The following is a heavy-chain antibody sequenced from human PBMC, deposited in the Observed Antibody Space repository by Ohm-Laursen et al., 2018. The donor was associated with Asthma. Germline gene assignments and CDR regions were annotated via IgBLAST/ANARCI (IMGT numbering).Heavy chain of an antibody. CDR2: ISYDGSNK. CDR1: GFTFSSYA. Sequence: SLRLSCAASGFTFSSYAMHWVRQAPGKGLEWVAVISYDGSNKYYADSVKGRLTISRDNSKNTLYLQMNSLRAEDTAVYYCAKDRVVTGYFDYWGQGTLVTVSS. CDR3: AKDRVVTGYFDY. J-gene: IGHJ4*02. D-gene: IGHD4-23*01. V-gene: IGHV3-30-3*01.